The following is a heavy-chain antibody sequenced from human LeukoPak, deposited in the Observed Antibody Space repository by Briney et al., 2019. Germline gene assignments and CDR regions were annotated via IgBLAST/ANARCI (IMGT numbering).Heavy chain of an antibody. D-gene: IGHD6-13*01. J-gene: IGHJ4*02. CDR2: ISPYSGNT. V-gene: IGHV1-18*01. CDR1: GYTFHNYG. CDR3: ARTSGVSAAGSPYYFDY. Sequence: ASVKVSCKASGYTFHNYGISWVRQAPGQGLAWMGWISPYSGNTDYTERLQGRVTMTTDTSTTTAFMELRSLRSDDTAVYYCARTSGVSAAGSPYYFDYWGQGTLVTVSS.